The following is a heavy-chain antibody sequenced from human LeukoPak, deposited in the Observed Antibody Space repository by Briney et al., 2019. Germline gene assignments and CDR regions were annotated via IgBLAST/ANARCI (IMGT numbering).Heavy chain of an antibody. J-gene: IGHJ4*02. V-gene: IGHV3-7*01. D-gene: IGHD1-26*01. CDR2: IKQDGTEK. Sequence: GRSLRLSCAASGFTFSSYSMNWVRQAPGKGLEWVANIKQDGTEKYYVDSVKGRFTISRDNAKNSLYLQMDSLRAEDTAVYYCATESFYSSDYWGQGTLVTVSS. CDR3: ATESFYSSDY. CDR1: GFTFSSYS.